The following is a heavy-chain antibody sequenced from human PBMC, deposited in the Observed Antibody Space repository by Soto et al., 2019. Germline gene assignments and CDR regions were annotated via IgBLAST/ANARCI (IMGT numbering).Heavy chain of an antibody. D-gene: IGHD1-26*01. CDR1: GYTFSSYA. V-gene: IGHV1-3*05. CDR3: ARVDGTY. Sequence: QVQLVQSGAEEKKPGASVKVSCTASGYTFSSYAIHWVREAPGQGLEWMGWINPGNANTKNSQTFQGRVTITSDTSASTAYMELSSLTSEDTAVYYCARVDGTYWGQGTLVTDSS. J-gene: IGHJ4*02. CDR2: INPGNANT.